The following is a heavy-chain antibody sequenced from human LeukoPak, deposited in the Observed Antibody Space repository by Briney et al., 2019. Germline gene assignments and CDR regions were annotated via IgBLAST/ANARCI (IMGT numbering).Heavy chain of an antibody. J-gene: IGHJ5*02. CDR2: ISSDGRIT. Sequence: GRSLRLSCAASGFTFSSYGIHWVRQAPGKGLEWVAVISSDGRITYYADSVKGRFTISRDNSKGTMYVQMNSLRTEDTAVYYCTKEGAVTGSMWFDHWGQGTLVTVSS. CDR3: TKEGAVTGSMWFDH. V-gene: IGHV3-30*18. CDR1: GFTFSSYG. D-gene: IGHD6-19*01.